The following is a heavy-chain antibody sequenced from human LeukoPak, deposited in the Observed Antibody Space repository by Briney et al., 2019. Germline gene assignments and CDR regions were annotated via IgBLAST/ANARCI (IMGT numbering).Heavy chain of an antibody. D-gene: IGHD6-6*01. CDR2: FDPEDGET. V-gene: IGHV1-24*01. J-gene: IGHJ4*02. CDR3: ASGGRGPSSSSGDFDY. Sequence: ASVKVSCKVSGYTLTELSMHWVRQAPGKGLEWMGGFDPEDGETIYAQKFQGRITMTRDTSTSTVYMELSSLRSEDTAVYYCASGGRGPSSSSGDFDYWGQGTLVTVSS. CDR1: GYTLTELS.